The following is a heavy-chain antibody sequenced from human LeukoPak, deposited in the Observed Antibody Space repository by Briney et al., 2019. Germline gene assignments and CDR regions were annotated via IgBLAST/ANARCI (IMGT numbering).Heavy chain of an antibody. D-gene: IGHD3-10*01. V-gene: IGHV4-59*12. CDR3: ARRVGFYGSGSLNYFDP. Sequence: SETLSLTCTVSGGSISSYYWSWIGQPPGKGLECIGYIYYSGSTNYNPSLKSRVTISVDTSKNQFSLKLSSVTAADTAVYFCARRVGFYGSGSLNYFDPWCQGILVSVSS. J-gene: IGHJ5*01. CDR2: IYYSGST. CDR1: GGSISSYY.